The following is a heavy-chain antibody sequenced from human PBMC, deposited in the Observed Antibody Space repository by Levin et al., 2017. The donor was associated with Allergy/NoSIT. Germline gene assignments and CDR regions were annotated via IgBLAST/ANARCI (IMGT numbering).Heavy chain of an antibody. V-gene: IGHV3-30*18. D-gene: IGHD6-19*01. J-gene: IGHJ4*02. CDR1: GFTFSSYG. CDR3: AKDLSSGWTVDFDY. CDR2: ISYDGSNK. Sequence: TGESLKISCAASGFTFSSYGMHWVRQAPGKGLEWVAVISYDGSNKYYADSVKGRFTISRDNSKNTLYLQMNSLRAEDTAVYYCAKDLSSGWTVDFDYWGQGTLVTVSS.